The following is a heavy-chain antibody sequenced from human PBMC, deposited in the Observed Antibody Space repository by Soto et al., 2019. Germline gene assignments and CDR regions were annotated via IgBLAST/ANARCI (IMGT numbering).Heavy chain of an antibody. J-gene: IGHJ4*02. V-gene: IGHV3-21*01. CDR3: ASDGAFGELKGY. Sequence: GGSLRLSCAASGFTFSSYSMNWVRQAPGKGLEWVSSISSSSSYIYYADSVKGRFTISRDNAKNSLYLQMNSLRAEDTAVYYCASDGAFGELKGYWGQGTLVTVSS. CDR2: ISSSSSYI. D-gene: IGHD3-10*01. CDR1: GFTFSSYS.